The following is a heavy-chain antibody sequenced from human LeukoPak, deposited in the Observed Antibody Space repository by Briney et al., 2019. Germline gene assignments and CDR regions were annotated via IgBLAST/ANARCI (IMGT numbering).Heavy chain of an antibody. V-gene: IGHV3-48*03. CDR2: ISTGGITI. CDR3: ARRGYYYYGLDV. J-gene: IGHJ6*02. D-gene: IGHD3-10*01. CDR1: GFSFTSYE. Sequence: PEGSLRLSCAASGFSFTSYEMNWVRQAPGKGLEWVSYISTGGITIYYADSVKGRFTISRDNAKNSLYLQMNSLRAEDTAVYYCARRGYYYYGLDVWGQGTTVTVSS.